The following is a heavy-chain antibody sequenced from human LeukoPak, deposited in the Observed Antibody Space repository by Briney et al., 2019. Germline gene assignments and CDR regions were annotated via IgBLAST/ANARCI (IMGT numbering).Heavy chain of an antibody. V-gene: IGHV3-48*02. CDR3: ARGGPPGYDPFDY. D-gene: IGHD5-12*01. Sequence: GGSLRLSCAASGFTFSTYGMNWVRQAPGKGLEWLSYISSSSNSIYYADSVKGRFTISRDNARNSLYLQMNSLRDEDTAVYYCARGGPPGYDPFDYWGQGTLVTVSS. CDR1: GFTFSTYG. CDR2: ISSSSNSI. J-gene: IGHJ4*02.